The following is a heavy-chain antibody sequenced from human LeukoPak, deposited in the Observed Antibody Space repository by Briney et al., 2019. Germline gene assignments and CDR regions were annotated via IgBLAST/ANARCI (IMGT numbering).Heavy chain of an antibody. J-gene: IGHJ4*02. CDR3: ARQGIRYFDWLSHIW. CDR2: IYYSGST. CDR1: GGSISSSSYY. D-gene: IGHD3-9*01. Sequence: SETLSLTCTVSGGSISSSSYYWGWIRQPPGKGLEWIGRIYYSGSTYYNPSLKSRVTISVDTSKNQFSLKLSSVTAADTAVYYCARQGIRYFDWLSHIWWGQGTLVTVSS. V-gene: IGHV4-39*01.